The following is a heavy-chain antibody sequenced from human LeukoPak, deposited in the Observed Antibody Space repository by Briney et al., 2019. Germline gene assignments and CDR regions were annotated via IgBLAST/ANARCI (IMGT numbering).Heavy chain of an antibody. CDR1: GDSVSSNSAA. D-gene: IGHD6-13*01. V-gene: IGHV6-1*01. Sequence: TSQTLSLTCALSGDSVSSNSAAWNWIRQSPSRGLEWLVRTYYRSKWYNDYAESVKSRINIKPDTSKNQFSLQLNSVTPEATAVYYCARDQAGLDYWGQGTLVTVSS. CDR3: ARDQAGLDY. J-gene: IGHJ4*02. CDR2: TYYRSKWYN.